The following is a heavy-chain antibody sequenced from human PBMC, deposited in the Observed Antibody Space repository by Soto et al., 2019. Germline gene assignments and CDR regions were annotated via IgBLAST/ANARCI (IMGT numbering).Heavy chain of an antibody. CDR1: GGSMSSHY. V-gene: IGHV4-59*11. Sequence: SETLSLTCTVSGGSMSSHYWTWLRQSPGKGLEWIGYISYSGSTYYNPSLKSRVSISADTSKNQFSLRMNSMIAADTAVYYCARADPAASAGYWGQGTLVTVSS. CDR2: ISYSGST. D-gene: IGHD2-2*01. J-gene: IGHJ4*02. CDR3: ARADPAASAGY.